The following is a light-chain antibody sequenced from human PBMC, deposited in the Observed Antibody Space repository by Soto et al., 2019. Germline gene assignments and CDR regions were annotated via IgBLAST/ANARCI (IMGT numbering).Light chain of an antibody. J-gene: IGKJ5*01. Sequence: EIVLTQSPGTLSLSPGERATLSCRASQSVSSSYLAWYQQKPGQAPRLLLYGASSRATGSPDRFSGSGSETDFTLTISRLEPEDSAVYYCQQYVSSPITFGQGTRLEIK. CDR1: QSVSSSY. V-gene: IGKV3-20*01. CDR2: GAS. CDR3: QQYVSSPIT.